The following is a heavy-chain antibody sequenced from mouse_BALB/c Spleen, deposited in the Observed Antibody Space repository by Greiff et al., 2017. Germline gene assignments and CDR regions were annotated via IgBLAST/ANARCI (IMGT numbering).Heavy chain of an antibody. CDR3: ASLHYYGSSYDYAMDY. D-gene: IGHD1-1*01. CDR2: ISYDGSN. V-gene: IGHV3-6*02. J-gene: IGHJ4*01. CDR1: GYSITSGYY. Sequence: DVKLQESGPGLVKPSQSLSLTCSVTGYSITSGYYWNWIRQFPGNKLEWMGYISYDGSNNYKPSLKNLISITRDTSKNQFFLKLNSVTTEDTATYYCASLHYYGSSYDYAMDYWGQGTSVTVSS.